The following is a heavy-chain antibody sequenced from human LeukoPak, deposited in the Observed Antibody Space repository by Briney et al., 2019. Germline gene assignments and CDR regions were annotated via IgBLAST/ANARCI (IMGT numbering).Heavy chain of an antibody. CDR3: ARDYSPPHYYDSSGYFDY. CDR2: ISATGVGT. CDR1: GFTFSIYA. Sequence: GGSLRLSCAASGFTFSIYAMSWVRQAPGKGLESVSAISATGVGTDYADSVKGRFTISRDNAKNSLYLQMNSLRAEDTAVYYCARDYSPPHYYDSSGYFDYWGQGTLVTVSS. V-gene: IGHV3-23*01. J-gene: IGHJ4*02. D-gene: IGHD3-22*01.